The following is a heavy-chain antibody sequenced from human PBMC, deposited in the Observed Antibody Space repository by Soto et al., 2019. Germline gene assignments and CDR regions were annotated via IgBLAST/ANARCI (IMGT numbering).Heavy chain of an antibody. CDR3: TRILWSSRRDALDI. CDR2: IGTSGTPT. CDR1: VFTFRNYA. J-gene: IGHJ6*02. Sequence: GSLRLSCIASVFTFRNYAMAWVREAPGEDLEWVSAIGTSGTPTLYADSVKSRFSISRDDSRNTVSLQMNSLGVEDTATYYCTRILWSSRRDALDIWGQGTTVTVSS. D-gene: IGHD2-21*01. V-gene: IGHV3-23*01.